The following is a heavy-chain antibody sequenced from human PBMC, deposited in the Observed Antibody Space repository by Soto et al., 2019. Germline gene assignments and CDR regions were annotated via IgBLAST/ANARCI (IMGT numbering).Heavy chain of an antibody. D-gene: IGHD2-2*01. Sequence: QVQLVQSGAEVKKPGASVKVSCKASGYTFTSYDINWVRQATGQGLEWMGWMNPNSGNTGYAQKFQGRVTMTRNTSISTAYMELSSLRSEDTAVYYCARRGRYCSSTSCYRLWFDPWGQGTLVTGSS. CDR3: ARRGRYCSSTSCYRLWFDP. V-gene: IGHV1-8*01. CDR2: MNPNSGNT. CDR1: GYTFTSYD. J-gene: IGHJ5*02.